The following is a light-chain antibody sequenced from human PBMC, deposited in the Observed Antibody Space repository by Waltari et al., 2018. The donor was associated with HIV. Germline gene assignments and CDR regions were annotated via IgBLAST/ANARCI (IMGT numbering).Light chain of an antibody. V-gene: IGLV2-14*01. CDR1: SSYVGLYNS. J-gene: IGLJ1*01. CDR2: DVS. CDR3: SSYTSTSTYV. Sequence: QSALTQPASVSGSPGQSITISCSGTSSYVGLYNSVSWYQQHPGNAPKLMIYDVSKRPSGVSNRFSVSKSGNTASLTISGLQAEDEADYYCSSYTSTSTYVFGTGTKVTVL.